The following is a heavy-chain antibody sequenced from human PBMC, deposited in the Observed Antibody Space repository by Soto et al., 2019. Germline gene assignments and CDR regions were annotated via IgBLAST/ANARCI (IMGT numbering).Heavy chain of an antibody. V-gene: IGHV3-30*18. J-gene: IGHJ6*04. CDR1: GFTFTPYG. CDR2: ISYDGTIK. Sequence: QVQLVESGGGVVQPGRSLRLSCAASGFTFTPYGMHWVRQVPGQGPEWVAVISYDGTIKHYADSVKGRFTISRDNSNNPLYREMHSRRRENTALFYGAKDGAWKGGRYLYGRDVGAKGPPVPV. D-gene: IGHD3-16*01. CDR3: AKDGAWKGGRYLYGRDV.